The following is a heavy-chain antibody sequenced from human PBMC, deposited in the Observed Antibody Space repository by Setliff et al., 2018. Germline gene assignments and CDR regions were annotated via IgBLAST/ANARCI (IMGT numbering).Heavy chain of an antibody. CDR1: GYTFTAYD. CDR3: ARGQTVGPNSGKDY. Sequence: GASVKVSCKASGYTFTAYDIHWMRQAPGQSLEWMGWINGVNGNTKYSQNFQGRVTFTSDTSANTAFMELSSPRSEDSSMYYCARGQTVGPNSGKDYWGQGTRVTVFS. CDR2: INGVNGNT. V-gene: IGHV1-3*01. D-gene: IGHD1-26*01. J-gene: IGHJ4*02.